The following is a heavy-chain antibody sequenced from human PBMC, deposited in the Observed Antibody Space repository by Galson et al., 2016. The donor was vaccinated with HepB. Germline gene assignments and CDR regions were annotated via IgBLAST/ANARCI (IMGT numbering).Heavy chain of an antibody. J-gene: IGHJ6*03. Sequence: SLRLSCAASGFTFSSYGFHWVRQTPGKGLEWVAVIWYDGSNKYYADPVKGRFTISRDDSKNTVYLQMNSLRAEDTAVYYCARGSVDTGRYYSYYLAVWGKGTRVTVSS. V-gene: IGHV3-33*01. CDR1: GFTFSSYG. CDR2: IWYDGSNK. CDR3: ARGSVDTGRYYSYYLAV. D-gene: IGHD5-18*01.